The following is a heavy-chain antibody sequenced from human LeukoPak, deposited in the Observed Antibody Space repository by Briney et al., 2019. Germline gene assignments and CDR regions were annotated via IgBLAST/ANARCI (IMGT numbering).Heavy chain of an antibody. CDR3: AREVGGAFDT. D-gene: IGHD3-10*01. CDR2: ISSYSGNT. CDR1: GYTFNSYA. Sequence: ASVKVSCKTSGYTFNSYAISWVRQAPGQGLEWMGSISSYSGNTDYAQNLQGRVTVTTDTFTSTAYMELKTLRSDDTAVYYCAREVGGAFDTWGQGTLVTVSS. J-gene: IGHJ3*02. V-gene: IGHV1-18*01.